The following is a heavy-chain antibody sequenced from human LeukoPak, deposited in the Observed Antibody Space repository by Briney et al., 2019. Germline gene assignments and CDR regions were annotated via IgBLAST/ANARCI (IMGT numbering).Heavy chain of an antibody. V-gene: IGHV3-30*18. CDR2: ISYDGSNK. Sequence: QPGRSLTLSCAASGFTFSSYGMHWVRQAPGKGLEWVAVISYDGSNKYYADSVKGRFTISRDNSKNTLYLQMNSLRAEDTAVYYCAKDQYYYDSNAFDIWGQGTMVTVSS. CDR1: GFTFSSYG. CDR3: AKDQYYYDSNAFDI. D-gene: IGHD3-22*01. J-gene: IGHJ3*02.